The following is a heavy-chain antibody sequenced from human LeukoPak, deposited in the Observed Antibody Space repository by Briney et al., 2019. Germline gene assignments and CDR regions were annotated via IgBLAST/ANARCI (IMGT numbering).Heavy chain of an antibody. CDR1: GFTFNNYG. Sequence: GGSLRLSCAASGFTFNNYGMHWVRQAPGKGLEWVAVISYDGSKKYYADSVKGRITISRDNSKKTLSLQMNSLRPEDTAVYYCAKDRGYYDSSGYYGFGAFDIWGQGTMVTVSS. CDR2: ISYDGSKK. CDR3: AKDRGYYDSSGYYGFGAFDI. J-gene: IGHJ3*02. D-gene: IGHD3-22*01. V-gene: IGHV3-30*18.